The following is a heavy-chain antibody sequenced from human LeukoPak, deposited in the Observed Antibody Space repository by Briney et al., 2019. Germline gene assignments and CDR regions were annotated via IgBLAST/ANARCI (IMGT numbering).Heavy chain of an antibody. D-gene: IGHD2-2*01. CDR3: ASLWDIVVVPAAPVVDY. Sequence: PSETLSLTCTVSGGSISSYYWGWIRQPPGKGLEWIGSIYHSGSTYYNPSLKSRVTISVDTSKNQFSLKLSSVTAADTAVYYCASLWDIVVVPAAPVVDYWGQGTLVTVSS. J-gene: IGHJ4*02. CDR1: GGSISSYY. V-gene: IGHV4-38-2*02. CDR2: IYHSGST.